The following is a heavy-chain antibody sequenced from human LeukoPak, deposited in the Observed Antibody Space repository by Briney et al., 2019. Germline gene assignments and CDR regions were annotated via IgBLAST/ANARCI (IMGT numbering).Heavy chain of an antibody. D-gene: IGHD6-13*01. CDR1: GFTFNKFV. CDR3: MTASRSSSWPPPT. V-gene: IGHV3-7*01. Sequence: GGSLRLSCAASGFTFNKFVISWVRQAPGKGLEWVANIKQDGSEKKYVDSVKGRFTISRDNAKNSLYLQMNSLRAEDTAVYYCMTASRSSSWPPPTWGQGTMVTVSS. CDR2: IKQDGSEK. J-gene: IGHJ5*02.